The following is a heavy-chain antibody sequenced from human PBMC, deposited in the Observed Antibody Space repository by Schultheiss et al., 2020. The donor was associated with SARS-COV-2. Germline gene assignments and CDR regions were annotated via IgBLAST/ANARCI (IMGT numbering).Heavy chain of an antibody. CDR3: ARDRYCSGGSCYSVMG. D-gene: IGHD2-15*01. Sequence: SETLSLTCTVSGGSISSYYWSWIRQPPGKGLEWIGEIYHSGSTYYNPSLKSRVTISVDTSKNQFSLKLSSVTAADTAVYYCARDRYCSGGSCYSVMGWGQGTLVTVSS. CDR2: IYHSGST. CDR1: GGSISSYY. V-gene: IGHV4-59*08. J-gene: IGHJ4*02.